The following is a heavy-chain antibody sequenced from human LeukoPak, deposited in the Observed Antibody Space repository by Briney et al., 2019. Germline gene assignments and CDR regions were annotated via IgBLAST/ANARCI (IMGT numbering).Heavy chain of an antibody. CDR3: AADATPLVRGLIIAFGY. D-gene: IGHD3-10*01. CDR1: GGSISSGGYY. CDR2: IYYSGST. Sequence: SQTLSLTCTVSGGSISSGGYYWSWIRQHPGKGLEWIGYIYYSGSTYCNPSLKSRVTISVDTSKNQFSLKLSSVTAADTAVYYCAADATPLVRGLIIAFGYWGQGTQVTVSS. V-gene: IGHV4-31*03. J-gene: IGHJ4*02.